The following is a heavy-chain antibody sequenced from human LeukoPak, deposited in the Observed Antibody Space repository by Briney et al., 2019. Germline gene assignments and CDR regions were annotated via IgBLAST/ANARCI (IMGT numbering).Heavy chain of an antibody. Sequence: VGSLRLSCEASGFTFSSYWMSWVRQAPGKGLEWVANIKQDGSEKYYVDSVKGRFTISRDNAKNSLYLQMNSLRAEDTAVYYCARAGYDGNWFDPWGQGTLVTVSS. D-gene: IGHD3-22*01. CDR1: GFTFSSYW. V-gene: IGHV3-7*01. CDR3: ARAGYDGNWFDP. CDR2: IKQDGSEK. J-gene: IGHJ5*02.